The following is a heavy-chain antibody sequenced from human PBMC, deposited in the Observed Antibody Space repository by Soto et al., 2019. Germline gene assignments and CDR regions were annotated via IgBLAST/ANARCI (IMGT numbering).Heavy chain of an antibody. Sequence: QVQLQESGPGLVKPSETLSLTCTVSGDSISSYYWSWIRQPPGKGLEWIGYIHYSGSKYNPSLQGRVPISLDTSKSRFSLKLSSVTAADTAVYFCARGLHYFDGPTSYPPWAFDFWGQGTMATVSS. D-gene: IGHD3-9*01. CDR1: GDSISSYY. CDR3: ARGLHYFDGPTSYPPWAFDF. CDR2: IHYSGS. V-gene: IGHV4-59*01. J-gene: IGHJ3*01.